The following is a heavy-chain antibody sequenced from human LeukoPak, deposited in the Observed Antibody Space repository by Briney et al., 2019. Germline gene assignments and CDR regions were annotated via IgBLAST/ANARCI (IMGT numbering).Heavy chain of an antibody. CDR3: VKALYGDYGRFDY. Sequence: GGSLRLSCAASGFTFSSYWMHWVRQAPGKGLVWVSRINSDGSSTSYADSVKGRFTISRDNAKNTLYLQMNSLRAEDTAVYYCVKALYGDYGRFDYWGQGTLVTVSS. D-gene: IGHD4-17*01. V-gene: IGHV3-74*01. CDR1: GFTFSSYW. J-gene: IGHJ4*02. CDR2: INSDGSST.